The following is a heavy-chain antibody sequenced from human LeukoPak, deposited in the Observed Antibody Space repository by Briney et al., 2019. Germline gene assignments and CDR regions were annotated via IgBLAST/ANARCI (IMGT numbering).Heavy chain of an antibody. Sequence: GGSLRLSCAASGFIFSNSWMTWVRQAPGKGLEWVGNIKGDGSEKEYVESVKGRFTISRDNAKNSLYLQMNSLRAEDTAVYYCATNAGWFRLDSWGQGALVTVSS. CDR2: IKGDGSEK. CDR1: GFIFSNSW. D-gene: IGHD2-15*01. J-gene: IGHJ4*02. V-gene: IGHV3-7*05. CDR3: ATNAGWFRLDS.